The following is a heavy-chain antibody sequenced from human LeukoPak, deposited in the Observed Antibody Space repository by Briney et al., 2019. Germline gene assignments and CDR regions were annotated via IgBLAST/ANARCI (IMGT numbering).Heavy chain of an antibody. J-gene: IGHJ4*02. CDR2: ISTSGSSV. V-gene: IGHV3-48*03. Sequence: PGGSLRLSCVASGFSFSTYEMNWVRQAPGKRLEWVAYISTSGSSVYYADSLKGRFTVSRDNAKSSLFLQVDSLTVADTAVYYCARVGREVTTGYFDDWGQGTLVAVSS. CDR1: GFSFSTYE. CDR3: ARVGREVTTGYFDD. D-gene: IGHD2-21*02.